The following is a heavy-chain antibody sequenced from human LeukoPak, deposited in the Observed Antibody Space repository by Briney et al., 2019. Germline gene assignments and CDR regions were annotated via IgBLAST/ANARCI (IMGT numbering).Heavy chain of an antibody. Sequence: PGGSLRLSCAASGFTVSSNYMSWVRQAPGKGLEWVSVIYSGGSTYYADSVKGRFTISRDNSKNTLYLQMNSLRAEDTAVYYCAKDSYTYGPRHFDYWGQGTLVTVSS. J-gene: IGHJ4*02. CDR3: AKDSYTYGPRHFDY. CDR2: IYSGGST. D-gene: IGHD5-18*01. V-gene: IGHV3-53*01. CDR1: GFTVSSNY.